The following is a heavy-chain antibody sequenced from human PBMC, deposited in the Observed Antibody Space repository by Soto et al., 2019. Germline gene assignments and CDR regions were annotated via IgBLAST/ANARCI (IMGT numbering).Heavy chain of an antibody. CDR2: IYNSGST. V-gene: IGHV4-30-4*01. CDR1: GGSISSGNYY. Sequence: PSETLSLTCTVSGGSISSGNYYWSWIRQPPGKGLEWSGHIYNSGSTTYNPSLKSRLTISVDMSKNQFSLKLSSVTAADTAVYYCARVWDGYMTSWGQGTLVTVSS. J-gene: IGHJ5*02. CDR3: ARVWDGYMTS. D-gene: IGHD3-16*01.